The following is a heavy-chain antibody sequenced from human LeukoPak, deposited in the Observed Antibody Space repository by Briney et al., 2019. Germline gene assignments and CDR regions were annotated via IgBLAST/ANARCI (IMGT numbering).Heavy chain of an antibody. Sequence: GASVKVSCKASGYTFSSYFMHWVGQAHGQGLEWMGIINPRGGSTSYAQKFQGRVTMTRDTSTSTVYMELSSLRSEDTAVYYCARDVEMAKYYFDYWGQGTLVTVSS. CDR1: GYTFSSYF. CDR2: INPRGGST. V-gene: IGHV1-46*01. CDR3: ARDVEMAKYYFDY. J-gene: IGHJ4*02. D-gene: IGHD5-24*01.